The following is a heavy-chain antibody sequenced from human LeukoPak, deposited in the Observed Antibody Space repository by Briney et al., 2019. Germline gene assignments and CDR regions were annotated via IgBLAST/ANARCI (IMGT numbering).Heavy chain of an antibody. CDR2: IYYSGTT. CDR3: ARHLASGTYPLDS. J-gene: IGHJ4*02. D-gene: IGHD3-10*01. Sequence: SETLSLTCTVSGGSINNYYWSWIRQPPGKGLEWIAYIYYSGTTNYNPSLKSRVTISVDTSKNQFSLRLNSVTAADTAVYYCARHLASGTYPLDSWGQGILVTVSS. V-gene: IGHV4-59*08. CDR1: GGSINNYY.